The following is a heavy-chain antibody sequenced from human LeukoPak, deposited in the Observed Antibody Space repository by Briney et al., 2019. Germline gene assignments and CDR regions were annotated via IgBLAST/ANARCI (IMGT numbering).Heavy chain of an antibody. J-gene: IGHJ4*02. CDR2: ISGSGGST. Sequence: GGSLRLSCAASGFTFSSYAMSWVRQAPGKGLEWVSAISGSGGSTYYTDSVKGRFTISRDNSKNTLYLQMNSLRAEDTAVYYCAKEFKRKVGATGGAFDYWGQGTLVTVSS. CDR3: AKEFKRKVGATGGAFDY. V-gene: IGHV3-23*01. CDR1: GFTFSSYA. D-gene: IGHD1-26*01.